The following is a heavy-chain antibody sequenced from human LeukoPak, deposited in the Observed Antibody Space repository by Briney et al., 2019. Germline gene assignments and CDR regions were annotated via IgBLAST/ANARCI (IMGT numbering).Heavy chain of an antibody. Sequence: KSSETLSLTCTVSGGSISTSNYYWGWIRQPPGKGLEWIGNIFYSGSTYYSPSLKSRVTISLDTSRNQFSLKLSSVTAADTAVYYCARRIGDYRTGYYYYMDVWGKGTTVTVSS. CDR3: ARRIGDYRTGYYYYMDV. J-gene: IGHJ6*03. CDR1: GGSISTSNYY. D-gene: IGHD4-17*01. CDR2: IFYSGST. V-gene: IGHV4-39*07.